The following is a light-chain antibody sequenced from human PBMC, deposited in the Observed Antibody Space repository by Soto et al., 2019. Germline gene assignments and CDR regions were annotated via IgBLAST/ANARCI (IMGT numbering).Light chain of an antibody. Sequence: EIVMTQSPATLSVSPGERATLSCRASQSVSGNLAWYQQKPGQALRLLIYGASTRVTGIPARFSGSGSGTEFTLTISSPQSEDFAVYYCQQYDNWPPYTFGQGTKLEVK. CDR1: QSVSGN. CDR3: QQYDNWPPYT. V-gene: IGKV3-15*01. J-gene: IGKJ2*01. CDR2: GAS.